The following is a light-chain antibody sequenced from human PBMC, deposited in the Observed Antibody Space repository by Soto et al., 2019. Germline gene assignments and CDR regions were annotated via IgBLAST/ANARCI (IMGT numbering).Light chain of an antibody. CDR1: QAINNY. CDR2: AAS. Sequence: DIQMTQSPSSLSASVGDRVTITCRASQAINNYLAWYQQKPGKPPKLLIYAASTLQSGVPSRFSGGGSGTDFTLTINSLQPEDVATYYCQRYNNGPPVTLGPGTKV. J-gene: IGKJ3*01. V-gene: IGKV1-27*01. CDR3: QRYNNGPPVT.